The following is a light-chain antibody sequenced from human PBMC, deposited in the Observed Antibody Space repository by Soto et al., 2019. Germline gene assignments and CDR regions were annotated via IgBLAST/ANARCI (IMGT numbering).Light chain of an antibody. CDR2: GAS. V-gene: IGKV3-15*01. CDR3: QQYNNWPLT. CDR1: QSVSSN. Sequence: EIVMPQSPATLSVSPGARATLSCRASQSVSSNLAWYQQKPGQAPRLLIYGASTRATGMPARFSGSGSGTEFTLTISSLQSEDFAVYYCQQYNNWPLTVGGGTKVDIK. J-gene: IGKJ4*01.